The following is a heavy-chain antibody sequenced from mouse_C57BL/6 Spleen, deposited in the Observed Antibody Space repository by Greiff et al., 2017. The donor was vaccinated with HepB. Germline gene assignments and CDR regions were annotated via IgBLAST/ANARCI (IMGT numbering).Heavy chain of an antibody. CDR2: ISDGGSYT. D-gene: IGHD2-5*01. CDR3: ARVAHYSNYYFDY. V-gene: IGHV5-4*01. J-gene: IGHJ2*01. Sequence: EVQGVESGGGLVKPGGSLKLSCAASGFTFGSYARSWVRQTPEKRLEWVATISDGGSYTYYPDNVKGRFTISRDNAKNNLYLQMSHLKSEDTAMYYCARVAHYSNYYFDYWGQGTTLTVSS. CDR1: GFTFGSYA.